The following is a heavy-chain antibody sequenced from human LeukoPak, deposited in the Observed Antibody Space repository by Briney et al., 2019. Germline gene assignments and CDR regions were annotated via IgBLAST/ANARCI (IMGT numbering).Heavy chain of an antibody. CDR1: GFSLSTSGVG. V-gene: IGHV2-5*01. CDR2: IYWSDDK. Sequence: SGPTLVKPTQTLTLTCTFSGFSLSTSGVGVGWIRQPPGKALEWLALIYWSDDKRYSPSLKSRLTITKDTSKNQVVLTMTNMDPVDTATYYCAHRRTYSGSWTTGGTPIDYWGQGTLVTVSS. CDR3: AHRRTYSGSWTTGGTPIDY. J-gene: IGHJ4*02. D-gene: IGHD6-13*01.